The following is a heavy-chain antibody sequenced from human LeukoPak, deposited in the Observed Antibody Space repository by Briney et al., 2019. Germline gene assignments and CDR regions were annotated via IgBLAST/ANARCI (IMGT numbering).Heavy chain of an antibody. CDR2: INSDGSST. D-gene: IGHD3-9*01. V-gene: IGHV3-74*01. Sequence: PGGSLRLSCAASGFTFSSYWMHWVRQAPGKGLVWVSRINSDGSSTSYADSVKGRFTISRDNAKNTLYLQMNSMRAEDTAVYYCARDDILTGYPYFDYWGQGTVVTVSS. J-gene: IGHJ4*02. CDR1: GFTFSSYW. CDR3: ARDDILTGYPYFDY.